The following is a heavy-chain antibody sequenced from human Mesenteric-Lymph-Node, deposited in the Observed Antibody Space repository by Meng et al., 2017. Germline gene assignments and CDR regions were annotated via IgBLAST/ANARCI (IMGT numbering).Heavy chain of an antibody. V-gene: IGHV3-33*01. J-gene: IGHJ6*02. Sequence: GESLKISCAASGFTFSSYGMHWVRQAPGKGLEWVAVIWYDGSNQYYADSVKGRFTISRDNSKNTLYLQMNSLRAEDTAVYYCAMTAVPVNYYYYYVMDVWGQGTTVTVSS. CDR2: IWYDGSNQ. CDR1: GFTFSSYG. CDR3: AMTAVPVNYYYYYVMDV. D-gene: IGHD6-19*01.